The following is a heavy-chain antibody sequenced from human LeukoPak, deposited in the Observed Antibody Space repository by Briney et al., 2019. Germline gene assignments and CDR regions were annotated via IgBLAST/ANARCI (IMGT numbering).Heavy chain of an antibody. J-gene: IGHJ4*02. CDR3: ATDAGGAAFDY. CDR1: GFTFNTYG. CDR2: IWSDGSNK. Sequence: GGSLRLSCAASGFTFNTYGMHWVRQAPGQGLEWVAVIWSDGSNKYYADSVKGRLTISRDNSKNTLYLQMNSLRAEDTAVYYCATDAGGAAFDYWGQGTLVTVSS. V-gene: IGHV3-33*01. D-gene: IGHD1-26*01.